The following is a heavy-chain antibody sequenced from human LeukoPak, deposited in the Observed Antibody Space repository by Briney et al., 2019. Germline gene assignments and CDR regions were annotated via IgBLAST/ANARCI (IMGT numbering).Heavy chain of an antibody. CDR3: ARVARDEYYDILTGYYRPHFDY. CDR1: GYTFTGYY. Sequence: GASVKVSCKASGYTFTGYYMHWVRQAPGQGLEGMGWINPNSGGTNYAQKFQGRVTMTRDTSISTAYMELSRLTSDDTAVYYCARVARDEYYDILTGYYRPHFDYWGQGTLVTVSS. CDR2: INPNSGGT. V-gene: IGHV1-2*02. J-gene: IGHJ4*02. D-gene: IGHD3-9*01.